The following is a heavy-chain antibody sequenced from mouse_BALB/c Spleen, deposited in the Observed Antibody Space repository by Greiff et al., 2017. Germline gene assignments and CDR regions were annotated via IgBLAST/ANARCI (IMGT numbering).Heavy chain of an antibody. V-gene: IGHV1S81*02. CDR3: TRERNYYGSPFAY. CDR1: GYTFTSYY. J-gene: IGHJ3*01. Sequence: VQLQQSGAELVKPGASVKLSCKASGYTFTSYYMYWVKQSPGQGLEWIGEINPSNGGTNFNEKFKSKATLTVDKSSSTAYMQLSSLTSEDSAVYYCTRERNYYGSPFAYWGQGTLVTVSA. CDR2: INPSNGGT. D-gene: IGHD1-1*01.